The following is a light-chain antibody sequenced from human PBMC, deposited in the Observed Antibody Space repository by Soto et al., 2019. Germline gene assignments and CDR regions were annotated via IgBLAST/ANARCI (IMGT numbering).Light chain of an antibody. CDR1: QSVGSY. Sequence: EIVLTQSPATLSLSPGERATPYCRASQSVGSYLAWYQQKPGQAPRPLIYGASKRAPGVSARFSGSGSGTDFTLTISSLQSEDFAVYSCLQYHNLWAFGQGTKVDI. CDR2: GAS. V-gene: IGKV3-11*01. CDR3: LQYHNLWA. J-gene: IGKJ1*01.